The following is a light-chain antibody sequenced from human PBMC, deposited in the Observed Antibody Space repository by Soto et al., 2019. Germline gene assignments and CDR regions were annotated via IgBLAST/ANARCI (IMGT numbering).Light chain of an antibody. Sequence: DIQMTQSPSTLSASVGDRVTITCRASQSISSWLAWYQQKPGKAPKLLIYNASSSASGVPSRFSGSGSGTEFPLTISRLQPDDFANYYCQQYNRYSGTFGPGTKVDIK. CDR2: NAS. CDR3: QQYNRYSGT. V-gene: IGKV1-5*03. CDR1: QSISSW. J-gene: IGKJ3*01.